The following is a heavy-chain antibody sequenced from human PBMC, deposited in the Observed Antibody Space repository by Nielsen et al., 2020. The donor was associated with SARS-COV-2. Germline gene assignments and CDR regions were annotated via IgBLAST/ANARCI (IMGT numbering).Heavy chain of an antibody. CDR1: GFTFSNFP. Sequence: GESLKISCAASGFTFSNFPMHWVRQAPGKGLEWMAIISYDGSNEHYADSVKGRFTVSRDNSKDTLHLEMNSLKLEDTAVYYCASLKTYYDNGLDYWGQGTLVTVSS. CDR3: ASLKTYYDNGLDY. J-gene: IGHJ4*02. V-gene: IGHV3-30-3*01. CDR2: ISYDGSNE. D-gene: IGHD3-22*01.